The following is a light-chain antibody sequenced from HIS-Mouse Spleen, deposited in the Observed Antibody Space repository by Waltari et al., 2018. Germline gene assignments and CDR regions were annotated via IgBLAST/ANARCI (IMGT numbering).Light chain of an antibody. Sequence: QSALTQPRPVSGSPGQSVTISCTGTSRDVGVYNQFSWYQQHPGKAPKLMIYDVSKRPSGVPDRFSGSKSGNTASLTISGLQAEDEADYYCCSYAGSYTFVFGGGTKLTVL. CDR3: CSYAGSYTFV. CDR2: DVS. J-gene: IGLJ2*01. V-gene: IGLV2-11*02. CDR1: SRDVGVYNQ.